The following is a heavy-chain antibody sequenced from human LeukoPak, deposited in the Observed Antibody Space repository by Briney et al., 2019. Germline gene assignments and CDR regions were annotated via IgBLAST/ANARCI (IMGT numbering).Heavy chain of an antibody. D-gene: IGHD3-10*01. CDR3: ARGGGLGD. Sequence: SETLSLTCAVYGGSFSGYYWSWIRQPPGKGLEWMGEINHSGSTNYNPSLKSRVTISVDTSKNQFSLKLSSVTAADTAVYYCARGGGLGDWGQGTLVTVSS. CDR2: INHSGST. J-gene: IGHJ4*02. CDR1: GGSFSGYY. V-gene: IGHV4-34*01.